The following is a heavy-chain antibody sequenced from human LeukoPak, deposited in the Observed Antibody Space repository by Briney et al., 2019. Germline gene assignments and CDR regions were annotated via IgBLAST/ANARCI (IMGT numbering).Heavy chain of an antibody. J-gene: IGHJ6*03. V-gene: IGHV1-69*05. CDR1: GGTFISYA. Sequence: SVKVSCKASGGTFISYAISWVRQAPGQGLEWMGGIIPIFGTANYAQKFQGRVTITTDESTSTAYMELSSLRSEDTAVYYCARSENYGDYGTYYYYYMDVWGKGTTVTVSS. CDR3: ARSENYGDYGTYYYYYMDV. D-gene: IGHD4-17*01. CDR2: IIPIFGTA.